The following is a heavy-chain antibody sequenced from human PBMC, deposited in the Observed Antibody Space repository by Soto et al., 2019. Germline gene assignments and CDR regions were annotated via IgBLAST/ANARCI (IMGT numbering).Heavy chain of an antibody. D-gene: IGHD6-6*01. J-gene: IGHJ6*02. CDR1: GGTFSSYA. Sequence: QVQLVQSGAEVKKPGSLVKVSCRASGGTFSSYAVSWVRQAPGQGLEWMGVIMHLLGTPKYAPKFQDRVSITADGSATTAYMELSSLRSDDTAVYYCARESSSPNYYYYGMDIWGQGTTVTVSS. CDR3: ARESSSPNYYYYGMDI. CDR2: IMHLLGTP. V-gene: IGHV1-69*01.